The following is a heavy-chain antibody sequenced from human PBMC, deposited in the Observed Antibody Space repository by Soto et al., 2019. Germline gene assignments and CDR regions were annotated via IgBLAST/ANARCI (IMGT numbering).Heavy chain of an antibody. J-gene: IGHJ4*02. CDR3: ASSGIAARRFDY. Sequence: SVKVSCKASGGTFSSYAISWVRQAPGQGLEWMGGIIPIFGTANYAQKFQGRVTITADKSTSTAYMELSSPRSEDTAVYYCASSGIAARRFDYWGQGTLVTVSS. CDR1: GGTFSSYA. D-gene: IGHD6-6*01. CDR2: IIPIFGTA. V-gene: IGHV1-69*06.